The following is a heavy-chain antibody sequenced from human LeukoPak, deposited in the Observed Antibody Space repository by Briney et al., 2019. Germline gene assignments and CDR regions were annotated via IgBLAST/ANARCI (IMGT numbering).Heavy chain of an antibody. CDR1: GYTLTELS. J-gene: IGHJ2*01. CDR2: FDPEDGET. D-gene: IGHD6-13*01. CDR3: ARDRGSSWYFRVGVTSEYWYFDL. Sequence: ASVKVSCKVSGYTLTELSMHWVRQAPGKGLEWMGGFDPEDGETIYAQKFQGRVTMTEDASTDTAYMELSSLRSEDTAVYYCARDRGSSWYFRVGVTSEYWYFDLWGRGTLVTVSS. V-gene: IGHV1-24*01.